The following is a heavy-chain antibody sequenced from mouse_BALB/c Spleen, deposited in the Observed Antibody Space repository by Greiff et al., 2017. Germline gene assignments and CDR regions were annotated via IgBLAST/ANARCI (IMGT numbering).Heavy chain of an antibody. CDR1: GYTFTSYW. V-gene: IGHV1-69*02. CDR3: ASLSTADWYVDV. Sequence: QVQLQQPGAELVKPGASVKLSCKASGYTFTSYWMHWVKQRPGQGLEWIGEIDPSDSYTNYNQKFKGKATLTVDKSSSTAYMQLSSLTSEDSAVYYCASLSTADWYVDVWGAGTTVTVSS. D-gene: IGHD1-2*01. CDR2: IDPSDSYT. J-gene: IGHJ1*01.